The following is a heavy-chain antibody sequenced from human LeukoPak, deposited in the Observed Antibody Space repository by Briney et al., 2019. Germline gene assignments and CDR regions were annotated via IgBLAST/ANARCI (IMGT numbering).Heavy chain of an antibody. D-gene: IGHD3-10*01. CDR3: ARGRFGESYAFDI. J-gene: IGHJ3*02. CDR1: GYSFSSYW. CDR2: IYPDDSDT. Sequence: GESLKISCKGSGYSFSSYWIGWVRQMPGKGLEWMGIIYPDDSDTRYSPSFQGQVTISADKSISTAYLQWSSLKASDTAMYYCARGRFGESYAFDIWGQGTMVTVSS. V-gene: IGHV5-51*01.